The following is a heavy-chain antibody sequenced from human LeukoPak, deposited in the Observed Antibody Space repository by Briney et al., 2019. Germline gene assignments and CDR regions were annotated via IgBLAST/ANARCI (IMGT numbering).Heavy chain of an antibody. CDR3: ARDPSGSFLY. CDR2: INPNSGVT. V-gene: IGHV1-2*02. CDR1: GYTFTDYY. J-gene: IGHJ4*02. Sequence: ASVKLCCKASGYTFTDYYMHWVRQAPGQGLEWMGWINPNSGVTNYAQKFQGRVTMTRDTSISTAYMELSRLRSDDTAVYYCARDPSGSFLYWGQGTLVTVSS. D-gene: IGHD6-19*01.